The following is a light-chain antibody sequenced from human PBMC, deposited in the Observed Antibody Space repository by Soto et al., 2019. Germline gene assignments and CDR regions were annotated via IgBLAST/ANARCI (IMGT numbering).Light chain of an antibody. CDR3: QQFHSYPRT. J-gene: IGKJ1*01. CDR1: QGISSY. Sequence: AIRMTQSPSSLSASTGDRVNLPCRASQGISSYLAWYQQKPGKAPKLLIYAASTLQSGVPSRFSGSGSGTDFALTISCLQSEDFATYYCQQFHSYPRTFGQGTKV. CDR2: AAS. V-gene: IGKV1-8*01.